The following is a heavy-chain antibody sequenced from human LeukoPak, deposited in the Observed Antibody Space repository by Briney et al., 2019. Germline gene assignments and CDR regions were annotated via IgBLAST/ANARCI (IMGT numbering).Heavy chain of an antibody. V-gene: IGHV3-7*03. D-gene: IGHD6-19*01. Sequence: GGSLRLSCSASGFTFSTFWMTWLRPAPGKGLEWVANIYQGGSEKYHVHSVKGRFTISRDKAHNSLCVQMNNRRAEDTAVYYCARDGGWYGSAYWGQGTLVTVSS. CDR2: IYQGGSEK. CDR3: ARDGGWYGSAY. J-gene: IGHJ4*02. CDR1: GFTFSTFW.